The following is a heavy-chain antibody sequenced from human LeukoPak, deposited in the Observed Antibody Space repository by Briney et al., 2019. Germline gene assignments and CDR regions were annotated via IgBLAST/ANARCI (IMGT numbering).Heavy chain of an antibody. CDR1: GFTFGDYA. J-gene: IGHJ4*02. CDR3: ARVMLTGVGDY. D-gene: IGHD4/OR15-4a*01. Sequence: GGSLRLSCTASGFTFGDYAMSWIRQAPGKGLESVAVISYDGSNKYYADSVKGRFTISRDNSKNTLYLQMNSLRAEDTAVYYCARVMLTGVGDYWGQGTLVTVSS. V-gene: IGHV3-30-3*01. CDR2: ISYDGSNK.